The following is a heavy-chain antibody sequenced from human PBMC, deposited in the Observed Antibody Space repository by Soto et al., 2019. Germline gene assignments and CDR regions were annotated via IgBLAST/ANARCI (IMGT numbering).Heavy chain of an antibody. J-gene: IGHJ4*02. CDR2: ISSRSSLI. Sequence: GGSLRLSCAASGFTFSTYSMNWVRQAPGKGLEWVSYISSRSSLIYYADSVKGRFTISRDNAKNSLYLQMNSLRDEDTAVYYCAGRVDTAVATFDYWGQGTLVTVSS. V-gene: IGHV3-48*02. CDR3: AGRVDTAVATFDY. CDR1: GFTFSTYS. D-gene: IGHD5-18*01.